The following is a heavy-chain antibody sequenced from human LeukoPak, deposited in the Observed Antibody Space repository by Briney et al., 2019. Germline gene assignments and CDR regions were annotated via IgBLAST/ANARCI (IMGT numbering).Heavy chain of an antibody. D-gene: IGHD5-12*01. J-gene: IGHJ6*02. CDR2: ISYDGSNK. CDR1: GFTFSSYG. V-gene: IGHV3-30*18. CDR3: AKDLPRGSGYGMDV. Sequence: GRSLRLSCAASGFTFSSYGMHWVRQAPGKGLEWVAVISYDGSNKYYADSVKGRFTISRDNSKNTLYLQMNSLRAEDTAVYYCAKDLPRGSGYGMDVWGQGTTVTVSS.